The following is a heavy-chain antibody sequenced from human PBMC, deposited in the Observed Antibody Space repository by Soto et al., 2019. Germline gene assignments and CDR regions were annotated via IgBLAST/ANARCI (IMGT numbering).Heavy chain of an antibody. V-gene: IGHV1-3*01. CDR3: ARDFVSPVSVPRSHYYYYGMDV. D-gene: IGHD3-16*02. Sequence: GASVKVSCKASGYTFTSYAMHWVRQAPGQRLEWMGWINAGNGNTKYSQKFQGRVTITRDTSASTAYMELNSLRAEDTAVYYCARDFVSPVSVPRSHYYYYGMDVWGQGTTVTVSS. CDR1: GYTFTSYA. CDR2: INAGNGNT. J-gene: IGHJ6*02.